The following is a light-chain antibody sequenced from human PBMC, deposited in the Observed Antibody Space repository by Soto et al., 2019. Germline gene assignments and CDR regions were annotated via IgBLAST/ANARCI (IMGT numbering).Light chain of an antibody. J-gene: IGLJ2*01. CDR2: GNT. CDR1: SSNIGAGYD. CDR3: LSFDSSLSVV. V-gene: IGLV1-40*01. Sequence: QPVLTQPPSVPGAPGQRVTISCTGSSSNIGAGYDVHWYQQLPGRAPKLLIYGNTNRPSGVPDRFSGSKSGTSASLAITGLQAEDEADYYCLSFDSSLSVVFGGGTKLTVL.